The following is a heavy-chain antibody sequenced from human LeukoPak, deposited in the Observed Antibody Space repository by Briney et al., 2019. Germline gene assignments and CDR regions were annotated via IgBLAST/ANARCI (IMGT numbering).Heavy chain of an antibody. CDR3: AREREYSGFPGNAFDI. CDR1: GFTFSSYS. V-gene: IGHV3-21*01. CDR2: ISSSSCYI. J-gene: IGHJ3*02. D-gene: IGHD5-12*01. Sequence: PGGSLRLSCAASGFTFSSYSMNWVRQAPGKGLEWVSSISSSSCYIYYADSVKGRFTISRDNAKNSLYLQMNSLRAEDTAVYYCAREREYSGFPGNAFDIWGQGTMVTVSS.